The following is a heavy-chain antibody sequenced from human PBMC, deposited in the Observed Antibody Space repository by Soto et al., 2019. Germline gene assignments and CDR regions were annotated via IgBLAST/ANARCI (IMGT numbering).Heavy chain of an antibody. CDR2: ISTYNGNT. V-gene: IGHV1-18*01. CDR1: GYTFTTYV. J-gene: IGHJ6*02. Sequence: ASGKVSCKASGYTFTTYVISWVRQAPGQGLEWMGRISTYNGNTNYPQSLQGRLTMTTDTSTTTAYMELRSLRSDDTAVYYCARDPYHVPMVNAPNLYGMDVWGQGTTVTVSS. CDR3: ARDPYHVPMVNAPNLYGMDV. D-gene: IGHD2-8*01.